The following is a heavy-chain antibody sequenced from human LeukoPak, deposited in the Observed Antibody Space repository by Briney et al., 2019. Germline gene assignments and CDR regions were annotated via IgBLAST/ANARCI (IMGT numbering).Heavy chain of an antibody. Sequence: GGSLRLSCAASAFTFSSCAMHWVRQAPGKGLEWVAVIYYHGSHDARNKHYADSVKGRLTISRDNSKNTLYLQMNSLRPEDTAVYYCAGQYYDILTGYRPLDYWGQGALVTVS. D-gene: IGHD3-9*01. CDR1: AFTFSSCA. J-gene: IGHJ4*02. CDR3: AGQYYDILTGYRPLDY. V-gene: IGHV3-30-3*01. CDR2: IYYHGSHDARNK.